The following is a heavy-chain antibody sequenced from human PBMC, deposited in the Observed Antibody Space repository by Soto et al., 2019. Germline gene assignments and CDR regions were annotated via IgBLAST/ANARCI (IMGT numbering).Heavy chain of an antibody. CDR1: GYTFTSYY. CDR2: INPSGGST. Sequence: QVQLVQSGAEVKQPGAAVTVSCKASGYTFTSYYIHWVRQAPGQGLEGMGIINPSGGSTSYAQKFQGRVTMTRDTSTSTVYMEVSGLRSEDTAVYYCARDQEPSTLYYDYDYMDVWGKGSTVTVSS. CDR3: ARDQEPSTLYYDYDYMDV. J-gene: IGHJ6*03. V-gene: IGHV1-46*03.